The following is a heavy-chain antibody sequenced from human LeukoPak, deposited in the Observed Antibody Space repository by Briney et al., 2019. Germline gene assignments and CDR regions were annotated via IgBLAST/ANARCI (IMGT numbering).Heavy chain of an antibody. CDR3: AKDPSYYDILTGVDY. CDR2: ISGSGGST. V-gene: IGHV3-23*01. J-gene: IGHJ4*02. Sequence: PGGSLRLSCAASGFTFSSDAMSWVRQAPGKGLEWVSAISGSGGSTYYADSVKGRFTISRDNSKNTLYLQMNSLRAEDTAVYYCAKDPSYYDILTGVDYWGQGTLVTVSS. CDR1: GFTFSSDA. D-gene: IGHD3-9*01.